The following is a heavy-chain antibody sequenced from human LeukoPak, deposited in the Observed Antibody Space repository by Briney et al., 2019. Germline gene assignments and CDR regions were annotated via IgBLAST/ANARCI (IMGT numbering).Heavy chain of an antibody. V-gene: IGHV1-69*13. Sequence: SVKVSCKASGGTFSSYAISWVRQAPGQGLEWMGGIIPIFGTANYAQKFQGRVTITADESTSTAYMELSSLRSEDTAVYYCARAHTSRAGHLSDYYDSSGYYFGGKGPLVTVSS. CDR3: ARAHTSRAGHLSDYYDSSGYYF. D-gene: IGHD3-22*01. J-gene: IGHJ4*02. CDR2: IIPIFGTA. CDR1: GGTFSSYA.